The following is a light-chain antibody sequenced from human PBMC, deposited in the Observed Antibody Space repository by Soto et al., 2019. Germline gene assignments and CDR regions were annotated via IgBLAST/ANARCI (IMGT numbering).Light chain of an antibody. V-gene: IGLV1-44*01. Sequence: QSVLTQPPSASGTPGQRVTISCSGSSSNIRSNTVHWYQQLPGSAPKLLIYSNNQRPLGVPDRFSASKSGTSASLAVSGLHSEDDADYYCAAWDDSLNGWVFGGGTKVTVL. CDR3: AAWDDSLNGWV. J-gene: IGLJ3*02. CDR1: SSNIRSNT. CDR2: SNN.